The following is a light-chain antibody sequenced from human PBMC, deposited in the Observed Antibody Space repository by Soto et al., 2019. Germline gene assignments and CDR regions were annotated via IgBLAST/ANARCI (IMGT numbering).Light chain of an antibody. CDR1: QSISSW. V-gene: IGKV1-5*01. J-gene: IGKJ1*01. Sequence: DRVTITCRASQSISSWLAWYQQKPGKAPKLLIYYASSLESGVPSRFSRRGSGTEFTLTISSLQPDDFATYYCQHYNSYSEAFGQGTKVDVK. CDR3: QHYNSYSEA. CDR2: YAS.